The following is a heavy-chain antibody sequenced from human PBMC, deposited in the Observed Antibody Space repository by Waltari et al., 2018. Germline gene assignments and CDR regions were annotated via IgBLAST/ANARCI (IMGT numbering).Heavy chain of an antibody. Sequence: QITLKESGPTLVKPTQTLTLTCTSSGFSLSTSGVGVGWIRQPPGKALEWLALSSWDDDKRYSPTLKSRLTITKDTPKNQVVLTMTNMDPVDTATYYGAHRRASIGAAGIPFDYWGQGTLVTVSS. CDR3: AHRRASIGAAGIPFDY. CDR1: GFSLSTSGVG. V-gene: IGHV2-5*02. CDR2: SSWDDDK. J-gene: IGHJ4*02. D-gene: IGHD6-13*01.